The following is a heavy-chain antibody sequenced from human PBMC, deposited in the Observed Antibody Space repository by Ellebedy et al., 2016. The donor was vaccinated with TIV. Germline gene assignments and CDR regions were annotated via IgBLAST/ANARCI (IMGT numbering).Heavy chain of an antibody. V-gene: IGHV3-48*04. CDR1: GFTLSEFG. Sequence: GESLKISCAASGFTLSEFGMTWVRQAPGKGLEWVSHINSRSDTISYADSVKGRFIISRDIAKNSLHLQMNSLRAEDTAVYYCTRDPDGVYDFDYWGQGILVIVSS. D-gene: IGHD5/OR15-5a*01. J-gene: IGHJ4*02. CDR3: TRDPDGVYDFDY. CDR2: INSRSDTI.